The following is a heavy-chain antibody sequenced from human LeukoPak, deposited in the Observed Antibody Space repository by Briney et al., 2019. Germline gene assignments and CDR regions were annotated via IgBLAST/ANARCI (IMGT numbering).Heavy chain of an antibody. V-gene: IGHV3-30*18. J-gene: IGHJ4*02. CDR2: ISYDGSNK. CDR3: AKDGSFDY. CDR1: GFTFSSYG. D-gene: IGHD2-2*03. Sequence: GRSLRLSCAASGFTFSSYGMHWVRRAPGKGLEWVAVISYDGSNKYYADSVKGRFTISRDNSKNTLYLQMNSLRAEDTAVYYCAKDGSFDYWGQGTLVTVSS.